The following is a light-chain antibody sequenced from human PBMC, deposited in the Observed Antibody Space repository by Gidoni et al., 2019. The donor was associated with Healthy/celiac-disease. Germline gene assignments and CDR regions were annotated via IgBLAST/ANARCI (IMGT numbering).Light chain of an antibody. Sequence: IVLTQSPGTLSLSPGERATLSCRASQSVSSSYLAWYQQKPGQAPRLLIYGASSRATGIPDRFSGSGSGTDFTRTISRLEPEDFAVYYCQQYGSSPLTCGGGTKVEIK. CDR1: QSVSSSY. CDR2: GAS. J-gene: IGKJ4*01. V-gene: IGKV3-20*01. CDR3: QQYGSSPLT.